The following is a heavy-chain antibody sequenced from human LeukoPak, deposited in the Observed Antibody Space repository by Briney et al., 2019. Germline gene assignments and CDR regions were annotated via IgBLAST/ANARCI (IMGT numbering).Heavy chain of an antibody. CDR3: ASIYSSCYDY. V-gene: IGHV4-39*07. Sequence: SETLSLTCTASGGSFSSSSYYWGCIRQPPGKGLEWIVSIYDSRSTYYNPLLKSRATICVNTYKNQFSLKQSSVTAADKAVYYCASIYSSCYDYWGQGALVTVSS. CDR1: GGSFSSSSYY. J-gene: IGHJ4*02. CDR2: IYDSRST. D-gene: IGHD6-25*01.